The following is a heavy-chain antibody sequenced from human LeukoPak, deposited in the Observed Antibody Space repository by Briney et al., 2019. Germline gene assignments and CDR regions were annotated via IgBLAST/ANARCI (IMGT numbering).Heavy chain of an antibody. CDR1: GFTFNSYA. D-gene: IGHD6-19*01. Sequence: GGSLRLSCAASGFTFNSYAMSWVRQAPEKGLEWGATISGSGGGTYYADSVKGRFTISRDDSKNTLYLQMNSLRPEDTALYYCARESSVSGWFIYWGQGTLVTVSS. CDR3: ARESSVSGWFIY. CDR2: ISGSGGGT. V-gene: IGHV3-23*01. J-gene: IGHJ4*02.